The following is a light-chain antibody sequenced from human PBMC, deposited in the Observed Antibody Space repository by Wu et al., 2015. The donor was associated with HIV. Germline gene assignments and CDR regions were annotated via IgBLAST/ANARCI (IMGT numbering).Light chain of an antibody. CDR3: QQYGSSPYS. V-gene: IGKV3-20*01. CDR1: QSVTRSY. CDR2: GAS. J-gene: IGKJ2*03. Sequence: EIILMQSPGTLSMSPGESATLSCRASQSVTRSYLGWYQQKLGQAPRLLIYGASTRATGIPDRFSGSGSGTDFTLTISRLEPEDFAVYYCQQYGSSPYSFGQGTKLEIK.